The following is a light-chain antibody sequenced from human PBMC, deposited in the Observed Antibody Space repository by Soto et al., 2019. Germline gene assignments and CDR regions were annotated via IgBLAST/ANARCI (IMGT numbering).Light chain of an antibody. CDR1: QSVSSN. CDR3: QQYNNWPHT. CDR2: GAS. Sequence: EIVMTQSPATLSVSPGERATLSCRASQSVSSNLAWYQQKPGQAPRLLIYGASTRATDIPARFSGSGSGTEFTLTISSLQSEDSAVYYCQQYNNWPHTFGQGTKLEIK. J-gene: IGKJ2*01. V-gene: IGKV3-15*01.